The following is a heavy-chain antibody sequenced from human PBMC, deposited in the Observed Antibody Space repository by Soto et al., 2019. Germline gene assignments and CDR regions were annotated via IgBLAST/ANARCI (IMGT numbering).Heavy chain of an antibody. D-gene: IGHD1-20*01. CDR1: GFTFSSYG. CDR3: ARGNPLFITGTYGMDV. CDR2: IWYDGSNK. Sequence: GGSLRLSCAASGFTFSSYGMHWVRQAPGKGLEWVAVIWYDGSNKYYADSVKGRFTISRDNSKNTLDLQMNSLRAEDTAVYYCARGNPLFITGTYGMDVWGQGTTVTVSS. J-gene: IGHJ6*02. V-gene: IGHV3-33*01.